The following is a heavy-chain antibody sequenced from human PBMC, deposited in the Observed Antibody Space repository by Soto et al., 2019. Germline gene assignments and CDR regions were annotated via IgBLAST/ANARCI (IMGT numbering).Heavy chain of an antibody. CDR3: ARISTGPKRILDY. D-gene: IGHD1-7*01. V-gene: IGHV2-70*11. CDR2: IGWDDDK. CDR1: GFSLTTSKMC. Sequence: AGPTLVNPTQTLTLTFTFSGFSLTTSKMCVSWIRQPPGKALEWLGSIGWDDDKYYSKSLKTRLAISKDPSKNQVVLTMTNMDPVDTATYYCARISTGPKRILDYWGQGTLVTVSS. J-gene: IGHJ4*02.